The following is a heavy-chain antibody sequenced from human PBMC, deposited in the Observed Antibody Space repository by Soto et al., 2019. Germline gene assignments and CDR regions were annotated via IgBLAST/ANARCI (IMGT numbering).Heavy chain of an antibody. CDR2: IIPILGIA. V-gene: IGHV1-69*02. Sequence: SVKVSCKASGGTFSSYTISWVRQAPGQGLEWMGRIIPILGIANYAQKFQGRVTITADKSTSTAYMELSSLRSEDTAVYYCAGSIAAAESWFDPWGQGTLVTVPQ. D-gene: IGHD6-13*01. J-gene: IGHJ5*02. CDR3: AGSIAAAESWFDP. CDR1: GGTFSSYT.